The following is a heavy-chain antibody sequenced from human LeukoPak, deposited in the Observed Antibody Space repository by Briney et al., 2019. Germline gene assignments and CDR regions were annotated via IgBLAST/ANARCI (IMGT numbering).Heavy chain of an antibody. V-gene: IGHV3-23*01. J-gene: IGHJ4*02. Sequence: GGSLSLSCVASGFTFDICAMSWVRQAPGKGPEWVSSIGGPTETFYADSAKGRFTDSRDNSQNTLYLQMNSLRAEDTAVYYCVKDATPRNSIWDYFGKWGQGALVTVST. CDR2: IGGPTET. D-gene: IGHD4-23*01. CDR1: GFTFDICA. CDR3: VKDATPRNSIWDYFGK.